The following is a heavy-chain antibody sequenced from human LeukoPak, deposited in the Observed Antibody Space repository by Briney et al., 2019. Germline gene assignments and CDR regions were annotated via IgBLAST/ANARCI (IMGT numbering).Heavy chain of an antibody. CDR1: GGTFSSYA. J-gene: IGHJ3*02. D-gene: IGHD3-22*01. V-gene: IGHV1-18*01. CDR2: ISAYNGNT. Sequence: GASVKVSCKASGGTFSSYAISWVRQAPGQGLEWMGWISAYNGNTNYAQKLQGRVTMTSDTSTSTAYMELRSLRSDDTAVYYCARRRITMIVVVRDDAFDIWGQGTMVTVSS. CDR3: ARRRITMIVVVRDDAFDI.